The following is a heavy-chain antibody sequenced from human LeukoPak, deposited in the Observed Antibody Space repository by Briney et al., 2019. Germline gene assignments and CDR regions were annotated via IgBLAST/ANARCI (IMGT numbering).Heavy chain of an antibody. CDR1: GFTFSSYG. V-gene: IGHV3-30*18. D-gene: IGHD1-1*01. Sequence: GGSLRLSCAASGFTFSSYGMHWVRQAPGKGLEWVAVISYDGSNKYYADSVKGRFTISRDNSKNTLYLQMNSLRAEDTAVYYCAKDRTKRWTFDIWGQGTMVTVSS. J-gene: IGHJ3*02. CDR2: ISYDGSNK. CDR3: AKDRTKRWTFDI.